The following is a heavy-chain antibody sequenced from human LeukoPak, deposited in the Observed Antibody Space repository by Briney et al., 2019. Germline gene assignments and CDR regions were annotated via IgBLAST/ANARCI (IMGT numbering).Heavy chain of an antibody. D-gene: IGHD3-16*02. J-gene: IGHJ4*02. CDR2: ISYDGSNK. Sequence: GGSLRLSCAASGFTFSSYAMHWVRQAPGKGLEWVAVISYDGSNKYYADPVKGRFTISRDNSKNTLYLQMNSLRTEDTAVYYCARHRGRVIVTPYFDYWGQGTLVTVSS. V-gene: IGHV3-30-3*01. CDR3: ARHRGRVIVTPYFDY. CDR1: GFTFSSYA.